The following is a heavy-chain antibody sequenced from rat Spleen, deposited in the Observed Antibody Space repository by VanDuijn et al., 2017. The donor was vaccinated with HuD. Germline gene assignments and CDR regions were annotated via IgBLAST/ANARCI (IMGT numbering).Heavy chain of an antibody. CDR1: GFTFSDYN. J-gene: IGHJ1*01. Sequence: EVQLVESGGGLVQPGRSLKLSCAASGFTFSDYNMAWVRQAPKKGLEWVATISYDGSSTYYRDSVKGRFTISRDNAKRTLYLQMDSLRSEDTATYYCARHGAGYWYFDFWGPGTMVTVSS. CDR2: ISYDGSST. D-gene: IGHD1-4*01. V-gene: IGHV5-7*01. CDR3: ARHGAGYWYFDF.